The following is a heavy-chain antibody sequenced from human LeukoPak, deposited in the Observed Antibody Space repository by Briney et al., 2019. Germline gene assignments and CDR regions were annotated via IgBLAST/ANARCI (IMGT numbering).Heavy chain of an antibody. J-gene: IGHJ6*03. CDR3: AREAKGSNYFYYYMDV. V-gene: IGHV4-4*02. Sequence: SETLSLTCAVFGDSITSSAWWTWVRQSPGKGLEWIGEINDRGTINYNPSLQRRVSISVDKSKNQFSLIVNSVTDADTALYYCAREAKGSNYFYYYMDVWGKGTTVTVSS. CDR1: GDSITSSAW. CDR2: INDRGTI. D-gene: IGHD4-11*01.